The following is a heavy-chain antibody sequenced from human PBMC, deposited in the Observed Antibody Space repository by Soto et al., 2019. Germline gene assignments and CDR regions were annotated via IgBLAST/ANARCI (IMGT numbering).Heavy chain of an antibody. V-gene: IGHV1-8*01. D-gene: IGHD3-10*01. CDR2: MNPNSGNT. CDR1: GYTFTSYD. Sequence: QVQLVQSGAEVKKPGASVKVSCKASGYTFTSYDINWVRQATGQGLEWMGWMNPNSGNTGYAQKFQGRVTMTRNTAISTAYRELSSLRSEDTAVYYCARGLPHYYGSGSYKNWFDPWGQGTLVTVSS. CDR3: ARGLPHYYGSGSYKNWFDP. J-gene: IGHJ5*02.